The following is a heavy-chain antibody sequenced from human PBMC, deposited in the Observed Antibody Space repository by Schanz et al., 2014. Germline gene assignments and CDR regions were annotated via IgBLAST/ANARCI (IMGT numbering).Heavy chain of an antibody. J-gene: IGHJ6*02. D-gene: IGHD1-26*01. CDR1: GASISSGGYY. V-gene: IGHV4-31*03. CDR3: ARHGTSPYFPMDV. Sequence: QVQLQESGPGLVKPSQTLSLTCTVSGASISSGGYYWDWIRLLPGKGLEWIGYISYSEGTSFNPSPKSRVTMSIDASKNQFSLRPSAATAADAAVYYCARHGTSPYFPMDVWGQGTTVTVSS. CDR2: ISYSEGT.